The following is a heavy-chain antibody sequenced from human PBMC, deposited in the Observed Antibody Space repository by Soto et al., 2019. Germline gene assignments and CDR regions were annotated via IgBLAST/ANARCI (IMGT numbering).Heavy chain of an antibody. V-gene: IGHV4-4*02. D-gene: IGHD6-13*01. J-gene: IGHJ5*02. CDR1: GDCINNSHW. Sequence: QVQLQESGPGLVQPSGTLSLTCAVSGDCINNSHWWSWVRQTPGKGLEWIGETYHSGTTNYNPSLKTRVTISIDKSKNQFSLKMNSVTAADTAVYYCAREVNSSPARGPNWFDPWGQGTLVTVSS. CDR3: AREVNSSPARGPNWFDP. CDR2: TYHSGTT.